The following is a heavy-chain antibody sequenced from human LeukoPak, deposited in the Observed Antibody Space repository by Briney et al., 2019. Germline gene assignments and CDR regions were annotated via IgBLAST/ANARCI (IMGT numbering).Heavy chain of an antibody. Sequence: PSETLSLTCAVSGVSISSSNWWSWVRQPPGKGLEWIGEIYHSGGTNYNPSLKSRVTISVDKSKNQFSLKLSSVTAADTAVYYCARVSFMVRGVIDYWGQGTLDTVSS. J-gene: IGHJ4*02. CDR2: IYHSGGT. CDR3: ARVSFMVRGVIDY. V-gene: IGHV4-4*02. CDR1: GVSISSSNW. D-gene: IGHD3-10*01.